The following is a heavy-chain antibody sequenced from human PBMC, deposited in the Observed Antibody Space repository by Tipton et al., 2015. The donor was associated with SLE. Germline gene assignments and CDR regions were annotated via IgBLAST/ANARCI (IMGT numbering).Heavy chain of an antibody. J-gene: IGHJ4*02. CDR1: GFTFSSYA. Sequence: SLRLSCAASGFTFSSYAMHWVRQAPGKGLEWVAVISYDGSNKYYADSVKGRFTISRDNSKNTLYLQMNSLRAEDTAVYYCARGKTPFDYWGQGTLVTVSS. CDR2: ISYDGSNK. CDR3: ARGKTPFDY. V-gene: IGHV3-30*04.